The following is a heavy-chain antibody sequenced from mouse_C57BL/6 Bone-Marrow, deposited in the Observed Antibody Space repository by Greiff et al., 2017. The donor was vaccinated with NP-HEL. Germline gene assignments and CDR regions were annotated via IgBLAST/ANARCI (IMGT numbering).Heavy chain of an antibody. CDR2: INPNYGTT. CDR3: ARLAYYSNYGFLYYAMDY. V-gene: IGHV1-39*01. J-gene: IGHJ4*01. D-gene: IGHD2-5*01. CDR1: GYSFTDYN. Sequence: EVQLQESGPELVKPGASVKISCKASGYSFTDYNMNWVKQSNGKSLEWIGVINPNYGTTSYNQKFKGKATLTVDQSSSTAYMQLNSLTSEDSAVYYCARLAYYSNYGFLYYAMDYWGQGTSVTVSS.